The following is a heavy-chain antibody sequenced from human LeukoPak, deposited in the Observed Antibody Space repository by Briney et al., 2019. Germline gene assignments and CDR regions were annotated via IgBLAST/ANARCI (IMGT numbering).Heavy chain of an antibody. CDR2: ISTSSSYI. V-gene: IGHV3-21*04. CDR3: ARGPYCSGGSCYSLGEFDP. D-gene: IGHD2-15*01. J-gene: IGHJ5*02. CDR1: GFTFSSYS. Sequence: PGGSLRLSCAASGFTFSSYSMNWVRQAPGKGLEWVSSISTSSSYIYYADSVKGRFTISRDNAKKSLYLQMNSLRAEDTAVYYCARGPYCSGGSCYSLGEFDPWGQGTLVTVSS.